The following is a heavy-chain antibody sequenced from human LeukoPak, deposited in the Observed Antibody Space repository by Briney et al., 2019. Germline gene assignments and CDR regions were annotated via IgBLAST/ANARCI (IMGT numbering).Heavy chain of an antibody. D-gene: IGHD2-15*01. Sequence: GGSLRLSCAASGFTFSSYWMSGVRQAPGKGLEWVANIKQDGSEKYYVDSVKGRFTISRDNAKNSLYLQMNSLRAEDTVVYYCASLGPLGVAACWFDPWGQGTLVTVSS. CDR3: ASLGPLGVAACWFDP. J-gene: IGHJ5*02. CDR1: GFTFSSYW. V-gene: IGHV3-7*01. CDR2: IKQDGSEK.